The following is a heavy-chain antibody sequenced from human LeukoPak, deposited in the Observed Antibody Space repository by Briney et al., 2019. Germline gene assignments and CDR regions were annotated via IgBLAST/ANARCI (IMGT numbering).Heavy chain of an antibody. V-gene: IGHV1-18*01. D-gene: IGHD2/OR15-2a*01. J-gene: IGHJ5*02. CDR1: GGTFSSYA. Sequence: ASVKVSCKASGGTFSSYAISWVRQAPGQGLEWMGWISAYNGNTNYAQKLQGRVTMTTDTSTSTAYMELRSLRSDDTAVYYCAREIGPNWFDPWGQGTLVTVSS. CDR3: AREIGPNWFDP. CDR2: ISAYNGNT.